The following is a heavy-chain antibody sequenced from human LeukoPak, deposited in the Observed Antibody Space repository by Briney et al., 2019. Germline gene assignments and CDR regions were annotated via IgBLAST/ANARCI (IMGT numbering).Heavy chain of an antibody. Sequence: SVKVSCKASGGTFSSYAISWVRQAPGQGLEWMGGIIPIFGTANYAQKFQGRVTITTDESTSTAYMELSSLRSEDTAVYYCAGDGSGYDFLGLDYWGQGTLVTVSS. V-gene: IGHV1-69*05. J-gene: IGHJ4*02. CDR2: IIPIFGTA. D-gene: IGHD5-12*01. CDR1: GGTFSSYA. CDR3: AGDGSGYDFLGLDY.